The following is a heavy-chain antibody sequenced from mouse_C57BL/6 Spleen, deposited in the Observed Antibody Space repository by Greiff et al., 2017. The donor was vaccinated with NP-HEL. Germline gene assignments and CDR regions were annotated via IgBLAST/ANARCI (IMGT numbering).Heavy chain of an antibody. D-gene: IGHD2-5*01. CDR2: MNPENGET. CDR1: GFNIKDDY. CDR3: TSNYGGFAY. J-gene: IGHJ3*01. Sequence: EVQLQQSGAELVRPGASVKLSCTASGFNIKDDYMHWVKQRPEQGLEWIGWMNPENGETEYASKFQGKATITADTSSNTAYLQLSSLTSEDTAVSYCTSNYGGFAYWGQGTRVTVSA. V-gene: IGHV14-4*01.